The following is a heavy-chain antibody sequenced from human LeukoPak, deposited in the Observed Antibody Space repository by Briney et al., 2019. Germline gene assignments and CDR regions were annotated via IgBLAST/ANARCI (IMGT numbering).Heavy chain of an antibody. J-gene: IGHJ1*01. CDR2: INAGNGNT. Sequence: ASVKVSCKASGYTFSDYTMHWVRQAPGQRLEWMGWINAGNGNTKYSQKFQDRVTITRDTSATTVYMELSSLTSEDTAVYFCARTWSTVTAEYFQLWGQGTLVTVSS. V-gene: IGHV1-3*01. CDR3: ARTWSTVTAEYFQL. CDR1: GYTFSDYT. D-gene: IGHD4-17*01.